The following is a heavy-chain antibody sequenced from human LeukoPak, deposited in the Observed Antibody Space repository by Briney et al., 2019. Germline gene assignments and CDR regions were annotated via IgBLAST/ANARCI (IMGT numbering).Heavy chain of an antibody. J-gene: IGHJ5*02. V-gene: IGHV4-34*01. CDR1: GGSFSGYY. Sequence: SETLSLTCAVYGGSFSGYYWSWIRQPPGKGLEWIGEINHSGNTNYNPSLKSRVTISVDTSKNQFSLKLSSVTAADTAVYYCARGGYGGYADNWFDPWGQGTLVTVSS. D-gene: IGHD5-12*01. CDR3: ARGGYGGYADNWFDP. CDR2: INHSGNT.